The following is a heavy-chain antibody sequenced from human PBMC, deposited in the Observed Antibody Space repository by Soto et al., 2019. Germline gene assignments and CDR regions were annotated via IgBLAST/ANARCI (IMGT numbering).Heavy chain of an antibody. J-gene: IGHJ4*02. CDR2: INPSGGST. Sequence: QVQLVQSGAEVKKPGASVKVSCKDSGYIFTNYHMHWVRQAPGQGLEWMGKINPSGGSTNYAQTLQGRVTMTRDTSTSTGYMELSSLRSEDPAVYYCAQGGAAAEFDYWCQGTLVTVSS. CDR3: AQGGAAAEFDY. V-gene: IGHV1-46*01. CDR1: GYIFTNYH. D-gene: IGHD6-13*01.